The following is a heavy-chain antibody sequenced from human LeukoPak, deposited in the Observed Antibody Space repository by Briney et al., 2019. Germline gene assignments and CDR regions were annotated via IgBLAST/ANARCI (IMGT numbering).Heavy chain of an antibody. CDR1: GFTFSSYA. CDR3: ARDTDGSGSYLSYYYYYMDV. V-gene: IGHV3-21*01. D-gene: IGHD3-10*01. CDR2: ISSSSSYI. Sequence: GGSLRLSCEVSGFTFSSYAMSWLRQAPGKGLEWFSSISSSSSYIYYADSVKGRFTSSRDNAKNSLYLQMNSLRAEDTAVYYCARDTDGSGSYLSYYYYYMDVWGKGTTVTISS. J-gene: IGHJ6*03.